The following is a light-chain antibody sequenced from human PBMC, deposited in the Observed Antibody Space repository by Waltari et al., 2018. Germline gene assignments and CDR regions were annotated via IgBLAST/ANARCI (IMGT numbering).Light chain of an antibody. CDR2: DVN. V-gene: IGLV2-11*01. CDR1: RSDVGGYNY. Sequence: QSALTQPHSVSGSPGQSVTISCTGTRSDVGGYNYVSWYQQHPGKAPKLMIYDVNKRPSAFPDRFSGSKSGNTASLTISGLQADDEADYYCCSYAGSYTYIFGSGTKVTVL. J-gene: IGLJ1*01. CDR3: CSYAGSYTYI.